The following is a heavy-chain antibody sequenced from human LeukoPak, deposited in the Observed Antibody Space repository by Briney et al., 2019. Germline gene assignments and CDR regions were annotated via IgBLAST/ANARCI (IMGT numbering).Heavy chain of an antibody. V-gene: IGHV3-48*01. J-gene: IGHJ4*02. CDR3: AKDAVVVAASFDY. CDR2: ISSSSTSI. D-gene: IGHD2-15*01. CDR1: GFTFSSYS. Sequence: QPGGSLRLSCAASGFTFSSYSMNWVRQAPGKGLEWVSYISSSSTSIYYADSVKGRFTISRDNSKNTLYLQMNSLRAEDTAVYYCAKDAVVVAASFDYWGQGTLVTVSS.